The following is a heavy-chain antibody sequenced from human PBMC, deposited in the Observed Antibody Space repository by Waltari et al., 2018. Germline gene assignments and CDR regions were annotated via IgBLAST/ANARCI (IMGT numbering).Heavy chain of an antibody. V-gene: IGHV3-30-3*01. CDR3: ARGGDDGRGYYPRDY. CDR1: GVTFSSYA. Sequence: QVQLVESGGGVVQPGRSLRLSCAASGVTFSSYAMHWVRQAPGKGLECVAVISYDGSNKYYADSVKGRFTISRDNSKNTLYLQMNSLRAEDTAVYFCARGGDDGRGYYPRDYWGQGTLVTVSS. D-gene: IGHD3-22*01. CDR2: ISYDGSNK. J-gene: IGHJ4*02.